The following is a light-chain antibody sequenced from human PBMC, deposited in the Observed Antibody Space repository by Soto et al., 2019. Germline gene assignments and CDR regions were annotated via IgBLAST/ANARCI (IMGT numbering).Light chain of an antibody. V-gene: IGKV3-20*01. CDR1: QSVSSNY. J-gene: IGKJ1*01. CDR2: GVS. Sequence: EIVLTQSPGTLSLSPGERATLSCRASQSVSSNYLAWYQQRPGQAPRLLIYGVSNRATGSPDRFSGSGSGTDFTLTISRLEPEDSAVYYCQQYGGSPRTFGQGTKVEIK. CDR3: QQYGGSPRT.